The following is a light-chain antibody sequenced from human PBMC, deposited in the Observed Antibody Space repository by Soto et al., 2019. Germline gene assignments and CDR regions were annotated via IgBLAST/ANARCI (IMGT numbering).Light chain of an antibody. V-gene: IGKV1-33*01. Sequence: DIQMTQSPSSLSASVGDRVSITCQASQDISTSLSWFQQKPGRAPKLLIYGASYLETGVPSRFRGSGSGTDFTFTISSLQPEDIATYYCQHYHSLPPFTFGRGTRVDVK. CDR2: GAS. CDR3: QHYHSLPPFT. J-gene: IGKJ3*01. CDR1: QDISTS.